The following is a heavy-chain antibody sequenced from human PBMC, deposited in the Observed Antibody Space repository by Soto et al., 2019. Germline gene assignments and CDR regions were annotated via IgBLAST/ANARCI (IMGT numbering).Heavy chain of an antibody. V-gene: IGHV1-2*04. J-gene: IGHJ4*02. CDR3: ARDKAEIYCSGGSCYSFGSFDY. D-gene: IGHD2-15*01. CDR1: GYTFTGYY. CDR2: INPNSGGT. Sequence: QVQLVQSGAEVKKPGASVKVSCKASGYTFTGYYMHWVRQAPGQGLEWMGWINPNSGGTNYAQKFQGWVTMTRDTSISTAYMELSRLRSDDTAVYYCARDKAEIYCSGGSCYSFGSFDYWGQGTLDTVSS.